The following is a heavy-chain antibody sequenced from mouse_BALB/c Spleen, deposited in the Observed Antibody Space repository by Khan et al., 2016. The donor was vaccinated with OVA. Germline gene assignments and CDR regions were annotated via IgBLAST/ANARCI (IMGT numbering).Heavy chain of an antibody. CDR3: ARPVFTMITTPWFAY. CDR2: INPDSSTI. D-gene: IGHD2-4*01. V-gene: IGHV4-1*02. Sequence: EVKLLESGGGLVQPGGSLKLSCAASGFAFSRYWMSWVRQAPGKGLEWIGEINPDSSTINYTPSLKDKFIISRDNAKNTLYLQMSKVRSEDTALYYVARPVFTMITTPWFAYWGQGTLVTVSA. J-gene: IGHJ3*01. CDR1: GFAFSRYW.